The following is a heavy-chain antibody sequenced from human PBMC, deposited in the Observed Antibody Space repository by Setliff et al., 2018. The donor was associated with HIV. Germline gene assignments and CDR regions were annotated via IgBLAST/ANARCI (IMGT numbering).Heavy chain of an antibody. J-gene: IGHJ5*02. Sequence: GGSLRLSCAASGFRNNFREYWMFWVRQAPGKGLEWVANINQDGSEQNFVDSVTGRFTISRDNAKNSLYVQMNSLRVDDTAVYYCVRGKNWLDPWGQGTLVTVSS. CDR2: INQDGSEQ. CDR1: GFRNNFREYW. CDR3: VRGKNWLDP. V-gene: IGHV3-7*01.